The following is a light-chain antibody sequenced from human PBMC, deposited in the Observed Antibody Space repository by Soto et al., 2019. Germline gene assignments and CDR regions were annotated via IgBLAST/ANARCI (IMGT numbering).Light chain of an antibody. CDR3: AAWDDSLKGVV. CDR2: YDD. J-gene: IGLJ2*01. CDR1: SSNIGNNA. V-gene: IGLV1-36*01. Sequence: QSVLTQPPSVSEAPRQRVTISCSGSSSNIGNNAVNWYQQLPGKAPKLLIYYDDLLPSGVSDRFSGCKSGTSASLAISGLQSEEEADHDSAAWDDSLKGVVFGGGTKLTVL.